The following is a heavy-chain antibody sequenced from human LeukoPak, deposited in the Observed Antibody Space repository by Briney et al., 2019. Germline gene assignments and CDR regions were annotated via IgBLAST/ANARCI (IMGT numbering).Heavy chain of an antibody. CDR3: ARDLYGSGEDSDY. CDR1: GYTFTSYY. D-gene: IGHD3-10*01. V-gene: IGHV1-46*01. Sequence: ASAKVSCKTSGYTFTSYYMHWVRQAPGQGLEWMGIINPSGVSTSYARKFQGRVTMTRDTSTSTVYMELSSLRSEDTAVYYCARDLYGSGEDSDYWGQGTLVTVSS. CDR2: INPSGVST. J-gene: IGHJ4*02.